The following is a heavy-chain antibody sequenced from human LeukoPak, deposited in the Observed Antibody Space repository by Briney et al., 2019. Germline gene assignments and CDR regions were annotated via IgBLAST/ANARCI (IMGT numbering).Heavy chain of an antibody. CDR3: ARVPLRYFDWLSSAAPFDY. CDR1: GFTFSSYA. J-gene: IGHJ4*02. CDR2: ISYDGSNK. V-gene: IGHV3-30*04. Sequence: GGSLRLSCAASGFTFSSYAMHWVCQAPGKGLEWVAVISYDGSNKYYADSVKGRFTISRDNSKNTLYLQMNSLRAEDTAVYYCARVPLRYFDWLSSAAPFDYWGQGTLVTVSS. D-gene: IGHD3-9*01.